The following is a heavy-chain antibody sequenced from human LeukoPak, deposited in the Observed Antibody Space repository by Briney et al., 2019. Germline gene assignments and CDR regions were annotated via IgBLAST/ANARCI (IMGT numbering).Heavy chain of an antibody. CDR3: ARDYADYVGYFFFDY. J-gene: IGHJ4*02. D-gene: IGHD4-17*01. Sequence: GGSLRLSCAASGFTFNNYAMNWVRQAPGKGLEWVSSISGGETTYYADSAKGRFTISRDNSQNSLYLQMNSLRAEDTAVYYCARDYADYVGYFFFDYWGQGTLVTVSS. V-gene: IGHV3-23*01. CDR2: ISGGETT. CDR1: GFTFNNYA.